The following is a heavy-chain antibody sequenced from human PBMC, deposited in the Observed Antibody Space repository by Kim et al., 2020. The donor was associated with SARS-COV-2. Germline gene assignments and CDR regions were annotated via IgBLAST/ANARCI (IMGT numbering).Heavy chain of an antibody. D-gene: IGHD2-21*02. CDR3: ARGRGGDGWYFDL. V-gene: IGHV4-34*01. CDR1: TGSFSGYY. CDR2: INRDGSA. J-gene: IGHJ2*01. Sequence: SETLSLTCAVYTGSFSGYYWRWIRQPPGKGLEWIGEINRDGSANYNPSLRSRVSISVDTSKNQFSLKLNSVTAADTAVYYCARGRGGDGWYFDLWVRDSLVTVSS.